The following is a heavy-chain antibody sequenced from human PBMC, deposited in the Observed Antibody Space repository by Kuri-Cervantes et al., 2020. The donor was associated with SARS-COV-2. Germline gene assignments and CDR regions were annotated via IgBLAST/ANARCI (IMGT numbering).Heavy chain of an antibody. D-gene: IGHD1-26*01. J-gene: IGHJ4*02. CDR3: AAPLLYSGFEY. V-gene: IGHV3-11*01. CDR2: ISSSGSTI. Sequence: LSLTCAASGFTFSDYYMSWIRQAPGKGLEWVSYISSSGSTIYYADSVKGRFTISRDNAKNSLYLQMNSLRAEDTAVYYCAAPLLYSGFEYWGQGTLVTVSS. CDR1: GFTFSDYY.